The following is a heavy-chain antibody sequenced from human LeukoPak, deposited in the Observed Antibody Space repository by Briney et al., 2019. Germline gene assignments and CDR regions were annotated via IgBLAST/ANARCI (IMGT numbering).Heavy chain of an antibody. Sequence: ASVKVSCKASGYTFTSYGISWLRQAPGQGLEWMGWINPNSGGTNYAQKFQGRVTMTRDTSISTAYMELSRLRSDDTAVYYCARGGDYFAFDIWGQGTMVTVSS. CDR1: GYTFTSYG. J-gene: IGHJ3*02. CDR3: ARGGDYFAFDI. D-gene: IGHD4-17*01. V-gene: IGHV1-2*02. CDR2: INPNSGGT.